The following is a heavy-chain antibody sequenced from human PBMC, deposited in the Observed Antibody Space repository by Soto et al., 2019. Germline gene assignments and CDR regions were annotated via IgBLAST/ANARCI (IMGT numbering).Heavy chain of an antibody. CDR2: ISAYNGNT. D-gene: IGHD3-3*01. J-gene: IGHJ4*02. CDR3: ARSFWTKTIFGVVIAVPFDY. Sequence: ASVKVSCKASGYTFTSYGISWVRQAPGQGLEWMGWISAYNGNTNYAQKLQGRVTMTTDTSTSTAYMELRSLRSEDTAVYYCARSFWTKTIFGVVIAVPFDYWGQGTLVTVSS. V-gene: IGHV1-18*01. CDR1: GYTFTSYG.